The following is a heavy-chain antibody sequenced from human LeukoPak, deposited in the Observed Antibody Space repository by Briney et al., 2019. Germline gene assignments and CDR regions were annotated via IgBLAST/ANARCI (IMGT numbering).Heavy chain of an antibody. CDR1: GGSISSHY. D-gene: IGHD3-3*01. V-gene: IGHV4-59*11. J-gene: IGHJ5*02. Sequence: SETLSLTCTVSGGSISSHYRSWIRQPPGKGLEWIGYIYYSGSTNYNPSLKSRVTISVDTSKNQFSLKLSSVTAADTAVYYCARVGRPPYYDFWSGYLDNWFDPWGQGTLVTVSS. CDR3: ARVGRPPYYDFWSGYLDNWFDP. CDR2: IYYSGST.